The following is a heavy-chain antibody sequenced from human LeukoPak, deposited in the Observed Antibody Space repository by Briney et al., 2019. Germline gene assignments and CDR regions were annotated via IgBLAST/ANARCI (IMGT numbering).Heavy chain of an antibody. Sequence: PGGSLRLSCAASGFTFSSYAMSWVRQAPGKGLEWVSAISGSGGSTYYADSVKGRFTISRDNSKNTLYLQMNGLRAEDTAVYYCASSSYDSSGTRGAFDIWGQGTMVTVSS. V-gene: IGHV3-23*01. CDR1: GFTFSSYA. J-gene: IGHJ3*02. D-gene: IGHD3-22*01. CDR2: ISGSGGST. CDR3: ASSSYDSSGTRGAFDI.